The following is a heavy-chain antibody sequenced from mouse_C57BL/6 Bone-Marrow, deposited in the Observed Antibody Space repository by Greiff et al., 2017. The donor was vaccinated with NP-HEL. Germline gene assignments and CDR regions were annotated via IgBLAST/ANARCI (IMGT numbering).Heavy chain of an antibody. Sequence: DVKLVESGGGLVKPGGSLKLSCAASGFTFSSYTMSWVRQTPEKRLEWVATISGGGGNTYYPDSVKGRFTISRDNAKNTLYLQMSSLRSEDTALYYCASLTAQALAYWGQGTLVTVSA. J-gene: IGHJ3*01. CDR1: GFTFSSYT. CDR3: ASLTAQALAY. D-gene: IGHD3-2*02. V-gene: IGHV5-9*01. CDR2: ISGGGGNT.